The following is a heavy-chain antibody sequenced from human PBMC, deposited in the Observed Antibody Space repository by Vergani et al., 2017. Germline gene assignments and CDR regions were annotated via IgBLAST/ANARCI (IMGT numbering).Heavy chain of an antibody. Sequence: QVQLQQWGPGLVKPSETLSLTCTVSGGSISSYYWSWIRQPPGKGLEWIGYIYYSGSTNYNPSLKSRVTISVDTSKNQFSLKLSSVTAADTAVYYCAKGGLGSGYDLGLFYFDYWGQGTLVTVSS. J-gene: IGHJ4*02. CDR1: GGSISSYY. CDR3: AKGGLGSGYDLGLFYFDY. V-gene: IGHV4-59*01. D-gene: IGHD5-12*01. CDR2: IYYSGST.